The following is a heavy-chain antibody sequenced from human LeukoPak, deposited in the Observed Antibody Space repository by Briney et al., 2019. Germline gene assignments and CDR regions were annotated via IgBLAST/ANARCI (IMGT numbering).Heavy chain of an antibody. Sequence: PSETLSLTCTVSGGSISSGSYYWSWIRQPAGKGLEWIGRIYASGSSNYNPSLKSRVTISVDTSKNQFSLKLSSVTAADTAVYYCARGQGYRYYYGSGSYAFDIWGQGTMVTVSS. CDR2: IYASGSS. CDR3: ARGQGYRYYYGSGSYAFDI. V-gene: IGHV4-61*02. J-gene: IGHJ3*02. CDR1: GGSISSGSYY. D-gene: IGHD3-10*01.